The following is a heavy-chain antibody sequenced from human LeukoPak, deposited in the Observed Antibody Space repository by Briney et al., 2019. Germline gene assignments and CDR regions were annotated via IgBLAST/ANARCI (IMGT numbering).Heavy chain of an antibody. CDR2: ISYDGSNK. Sequence: GRSLRLSCAASGFTFSSYGMHWVRQAPGKGLEWVAVISYDGSNKYYADSVKGRFTISRDNSKNTLYLQMNSLRAEDTAVYYCAKDQKAVAGTGFDYWGQGTLVTVSS. D-gene: IGHD6-19*01. V-gene: IGHV3-30*18. CDR3: AKDQKAVAGTGFDY. CDR1: GFTFSSYG. J-gene: IGHJ4*02.